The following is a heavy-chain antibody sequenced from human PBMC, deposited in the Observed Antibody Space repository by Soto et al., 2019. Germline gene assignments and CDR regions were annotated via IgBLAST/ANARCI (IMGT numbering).Heavy chain of an antibody. CDR2: ISADGSDT. J-gene: IGHJ5*02. Sequence: RLSSSGSWFTLSHDLVHGFRQSPAKGLVWVSRISADGSDTAYADSVKGRFAISRHNARNTVYLQMSTLRADDTALYSCLSKAPRGPLRAWGQGTLVCVS. V-gene: IGHV3-74*01. CDR1: WFTLSHDL. CDR3: LSKAPRGPLRA. D-gene: IGHD6-6*01.